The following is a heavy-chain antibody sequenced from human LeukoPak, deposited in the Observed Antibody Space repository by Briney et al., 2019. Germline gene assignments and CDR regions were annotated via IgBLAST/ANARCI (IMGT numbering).Heavy chain of an antibody. CDR2: LSAKGGST. CDR1: GFTFSNYD. J-gene: IGHJ4*02. D-gene: IGHD5-24*01. Sequence: GGSLRLSCAASGFTFSNYDVSWVRQAPGKGLEGVSTLSAKGGSTYYADSVKGRFTISRDNSKNTSFLQMSSLRAEDTALDFCAKVMAWDWLQYPPTPFDQWGQGTLVTVSS. V-gene: IGHV3-23*01. CDR3: AKVMAWDWLQYPPTPFDQ.